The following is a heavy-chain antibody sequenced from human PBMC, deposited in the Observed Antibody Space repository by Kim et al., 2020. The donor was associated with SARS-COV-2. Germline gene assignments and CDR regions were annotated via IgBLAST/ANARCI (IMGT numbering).Heavy chain of an antibody. CDR3: AREVVAATEWFDP. D-gene: IGHD2-15*01. Sequence: YAQKFQGRVTMTRDTSISTAYRELSRLRSDDTAVYYCAREVVAATEWFDPWGQGTLVTVSS. V-gene: IGHV1-2*02. J-gene: IGHJ5*02.